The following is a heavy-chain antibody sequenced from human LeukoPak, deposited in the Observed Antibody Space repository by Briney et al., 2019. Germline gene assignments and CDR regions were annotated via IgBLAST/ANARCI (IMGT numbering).Heavy chain of an antibody. CDR3: ARHRRGASRAFEI. J-gene: IGHJ3*02. D-gene: IGHD2-2*01. Sequence: SETLSLTCAVYGESFSGYYWSWIRQPPEKGLEWIGEINDSGRTNYNPSLESRITISVDMSKNQFSLKLNSVTAADTAVYFCARHRRGASRAFEIWGQGTMVTVSS. CDR2: INDSGRT. CDR1: GESFSGYY. V-gene: IGHV4-34*01.